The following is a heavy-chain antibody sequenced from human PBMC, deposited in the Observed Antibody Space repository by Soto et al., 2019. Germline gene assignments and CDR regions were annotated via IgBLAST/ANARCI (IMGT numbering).Heavy chain of an antibody. V-gene: IGHV3-30-3*01. CDR2: ISYDGSNK. Sequence: QVQLVESGGGVVQPGRSLRLSCAASGFTFSSYAMHWVRQAPGKGLEWVAVISYDGSNKYYADSVKGRFTISRDNSKNTLYLQMNSLRAEDTAVYYCAIPHGSSTSCYRYYFDYWGQGTLVTVSS. CDR3: AIPHGSSTSCYRYYFDY. J-gene: IGHJ4*02. D-gene: IGHD2-2*01. CDR1: GFTFSSYA.